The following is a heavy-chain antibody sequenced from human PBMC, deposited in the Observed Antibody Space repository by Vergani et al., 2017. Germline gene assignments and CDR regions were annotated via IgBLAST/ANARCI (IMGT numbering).Heavy chain of an antibody. D-gene: IGHD2-21*01. Sequence: QVQLVQSGAEVKKPGSSVKVSCKASGGTFSSYAISWVRQAPGQGLEWMGRIIPILGIANYAQKFQGRVTITADKSTSTAYMELSSLRSEDTSVYYCAREPICGGDCYDAFDIWGQGTTVTVSS. CDR2: IIPILGIA. CDR3: AREPICGGDCYDAFDI. V-gene: IGHV1-69*04. CDR1: GGTFSSYA. J-gene: IGHJ3*02.